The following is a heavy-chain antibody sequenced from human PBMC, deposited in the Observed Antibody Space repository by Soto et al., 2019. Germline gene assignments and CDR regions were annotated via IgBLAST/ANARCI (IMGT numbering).Heavy chain of an antibody. J-gene: IGHJ6*01. CDR3: VRATKSYYGMDV. CDR2: IGTAGDT. V-gene: IGHV3-13*04. Sequence: EVQLVESGGGLVQPGGSLRLSCAASGFTFSSYDMHWVRQATGKGLEWVSAIGTAGDTYYPGSVKGRFTISRENAKNSLYLQMNSLRAGDTAVYYCVRATKSYYGMDVWGQGTTVTVSS. CDR1: GFTFSSYD.